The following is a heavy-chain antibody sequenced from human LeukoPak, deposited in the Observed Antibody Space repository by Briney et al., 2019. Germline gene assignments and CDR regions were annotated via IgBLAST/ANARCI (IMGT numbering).Heavy chain of an antibody. V-gene: IGHV3-48*03. CDR2: ISSSGSTI. CDR1: GFTFSSYE. CDR3: ARSSYDSSGWNFDY. Sequence: PGGSLRLSCAASGFTFSSYEMNWVRQAPGKGLEWVSYISSSGSTIYYADSVKGRFTISRDNAKNSLYLQMNSLRAEDTAFYYCARSSYDSSGWNFDYWGQETLVTVSS. D-gene: IGHD3-22*01. J-gene: IGHJ4*02.